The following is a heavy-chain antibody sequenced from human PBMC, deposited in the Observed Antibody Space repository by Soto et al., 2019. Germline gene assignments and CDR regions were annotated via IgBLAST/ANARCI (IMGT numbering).Heavy chain of an antibody. CDR3: VRDAGTYYYDL. CDR1: GFTFSGYD. J-gene: IGHJ4*02. D-gene: IGHD3-22*01. Sequence: GGSLRLSCAASGFTFSGYDMHWARQATGKGLEWVSAIATTGDTYYPDSVKGRFTISRENAKNSLYLQVNSLRVEDTAVYFCVRDAGTYYYDLWGQGTLVTVSS. CDR2: IATTGDT. V-gene: IGHV3-13*01.